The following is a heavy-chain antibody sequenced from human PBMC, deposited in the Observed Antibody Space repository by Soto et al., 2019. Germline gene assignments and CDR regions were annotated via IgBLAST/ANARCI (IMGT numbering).Heavy chain of an antibody. Sequence: GGSLRLSCAASEFTFSNYAMSWVRQAPGKGLEWVSSISDNGGTTYYADSVKGRFTISRDNSKNTLYLQMNSLRAEDTAVYYCAKDGYCSSTSCYLGAFDIWGQGTMVTVSS. CDR1: EFTFSNYA. CDR2: ISDNGGTT. V-gene: IGHV3-23*01. D-gene: IGHD2-2*03. J-gene: IGHJ3*02. CDR3: AKDGYCSSTSCYLGAFDI.